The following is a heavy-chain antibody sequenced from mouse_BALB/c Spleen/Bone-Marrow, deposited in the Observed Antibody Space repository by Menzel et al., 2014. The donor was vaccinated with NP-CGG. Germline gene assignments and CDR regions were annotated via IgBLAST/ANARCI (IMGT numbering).Heavy chain of an antibody. CDR2: INPSSGYT. CDR1: GYTFTSYT. Sequence: VQVVESAAELARPGASVKMSCKASGYTFTSYTIHWVKQRPGQGLEWIGYINPSSGYTDYNQRFNDKTTLTTDKSSSTAYMQPSSLTSEDSAVYYCARLNYGTPFAYWGQGTLVTVSA. D-gene: IGHD2-1*01. J-gene: IGHJ3*01. V-gene: IGHV1-4*02. CDR3: ARLNYGTPFAY.